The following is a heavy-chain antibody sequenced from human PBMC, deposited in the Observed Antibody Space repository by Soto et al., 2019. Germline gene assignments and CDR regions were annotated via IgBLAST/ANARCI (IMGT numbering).Heavy chain of an antibody. CDR3: ARESAAVPGRPSYYFDY. CDR2: IYDSGTT. D-gene: IGHD6-19*01. V-gene: IGHV4-31*03. J-gene: IGHJ4*01. Sequence: QVQLQESGPGLVKPSQTLSLTCTVSGGSVSGGDYYWSWVRQHPGKGLEWIGYIYDSGTTHYNPPLKGRVTILVDTSKSQFSLRLSSVTAADTAVYYCARESAAVPGRPSYYFDYWGHGTLVTVSS. CDR1: GGSVSGGDYY.